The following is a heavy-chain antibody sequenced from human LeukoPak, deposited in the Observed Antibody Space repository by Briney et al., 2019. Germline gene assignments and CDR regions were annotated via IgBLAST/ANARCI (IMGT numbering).Heavy chain of an antibody. CDR3: ARGRRTVVTPLGGGYFDY. V-gene: IGHV3-30-3*01. D-gene: IGHD4-23*01. Sequence: PGGSLRLSCAASGFTFSRYAMHWVRQAPGKGLEWVAVISYDGSNKYYADSVKGRFTISRDNSKNTLYLQMNSLRAEDTAVYYCARGRRTVVTPLGGGYFDYWGQGTLVTVSS. CDR2: ISYDGSNK. J-gene: IGHJ4*02. CDR1: GFTFSRYA.